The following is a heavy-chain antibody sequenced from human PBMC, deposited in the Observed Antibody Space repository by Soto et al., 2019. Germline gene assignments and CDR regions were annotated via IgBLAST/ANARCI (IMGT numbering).Heavy chain of an antibody. CDR3: TRARGGGVGNTLY. D-gene: IGHD3-16*01. CDR1: GYIFSNFG. CDR2: ISAYNGNT. J-gene: IGHJ4*02. Sequence: QVQLVQSGPEVKKPGASAKVSCKTSGYIFSNFGISWMRQVPGQGLEWMGWISAYNGNTKYAQKFQDRVTLTTDTSTNTAYMELRSLRSDDTAVYYWTRARGGGVGNTLYWGQGTLVTVSS. V-gene: IGHV1-18*01.